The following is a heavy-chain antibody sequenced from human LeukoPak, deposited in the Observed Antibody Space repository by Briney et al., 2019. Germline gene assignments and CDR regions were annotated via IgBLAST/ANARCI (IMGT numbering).Heavy chain of an antibody. V-gene: IGHV4-39*01. CDR1: GGPINSANYY. J-gene: IGHJ6*03. Sequence: PSETLSLTCTVSGGPINSANYYWGWLRQPPGEGLEWIGSIYYSETTYDNPSLKSRVTISIETSKNQFSLKLRSVTASDTAVYYCARQRADYYYYYVDVWGKGTTVAVS. CDR3: ARQRADYYYYYVDV. CDR2: IYYSETT.